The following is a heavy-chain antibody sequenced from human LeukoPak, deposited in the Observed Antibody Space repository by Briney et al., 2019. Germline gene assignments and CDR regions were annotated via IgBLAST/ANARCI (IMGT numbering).Heavy chain of an antibody. J-gene: IGHJ4*02. CDR1: GGSISSAGYY. D-gene: IGHD6-13*01. Sequence: SETLSLTCTVSGGSISSAGYYWSWILQHPGKGLEWIGYIYYSGSIYYNPSLTSRVTMSVDTSKNQFSLKLSSVTAADTAVYYCARGRGYGYSSSPRDFDYWGQGTLVTVSS. CDR2: IYYSGSI. V-gene: IGHV4-61*08. CDR3: ARGRGYGYSSSPRDFDY.